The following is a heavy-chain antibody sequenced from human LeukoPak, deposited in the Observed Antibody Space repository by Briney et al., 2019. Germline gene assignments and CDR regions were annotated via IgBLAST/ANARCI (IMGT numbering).Heavy chain of an antibody. Sequence: ASVKVSCKASGGTFSSYAISWVRQAPGQGLEWMGRIIPILGIANYAQKFQGRVTITADESTSTAYMELSSLRSEDTAVYYCARDPGGYDTRKYYFDYWGQGTLVTVSS. CDR2: IIPILGIA. V-gene: IGHV1-69*04. CDR1: GGTFSSYA. CDR3: ARDPGGYDTRKYYFDY. D-gene: IGHD5-12*01. J-gene: IGHJ4*02.